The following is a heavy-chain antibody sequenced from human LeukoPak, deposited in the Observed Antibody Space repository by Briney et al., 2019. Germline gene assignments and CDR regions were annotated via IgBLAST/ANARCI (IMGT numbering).Heavy chain of an antibody. CDR2: IYYSGST. J-gene: IGHJ4*02. CDR3: ARGKGGYCSGGSCPFDY. D-gene: IGHD2-15*01. Sequence: PSETLSLTCAVSGYSISSGYYWSWIRQPPGQGLEWIGYIYYSGSTNYNPSLKSRVTISVDTSKNQFSLKLSSVTAADTAVYYCARGKGGYCSGGSCPFDYWGQGTLVTVSS. V-gene: IGHV4-61*01. CDR1: GYSISSGYY.